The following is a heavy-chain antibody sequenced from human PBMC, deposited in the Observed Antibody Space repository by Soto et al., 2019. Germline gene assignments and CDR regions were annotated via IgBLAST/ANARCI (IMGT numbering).Heavy chain of an antibody. CDR3: AKDASCYSCGA. D-gene: IGHD2-15*01. J-gene: IGHJ4*02. CDR2: IHYGGST. CDR1: GGSISSYY. V-gene: IGHV4-59*05. Sequence: SETLSLTCTVSGGSISSYYWSWIRQPPGKGLEWIGSIHYGGSTYYNPSLKSRITISVDTSKNQFSLNLSSVTAADTAVYYCAKDASCYSCGAWGQGLPVTVSS.